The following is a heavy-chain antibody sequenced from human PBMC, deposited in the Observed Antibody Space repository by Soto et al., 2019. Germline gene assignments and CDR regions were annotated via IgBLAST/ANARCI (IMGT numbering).Heavy chain of an antibody. D-gene: IGHD3-3*02. CDR2: ISGSGGST. CDR3: AKNGCSIIHRSRGYYYYMDV. J-gene: IGHJ6*03. V-gene: IGHV3-23*01. Sequence: EVQLLESGGGLVQPGGSLRLSCAASGFTFSSYAMSWVRQAPGKGLEWVSAISGSGGSTYYADSVKGRFTISRDNSKNAPSLQRRRLGAGGAAVYYCAKNGCSIIHRSRGYYYYMDVWGKGTTVTVSS. CDR1: GFTFSSYA.